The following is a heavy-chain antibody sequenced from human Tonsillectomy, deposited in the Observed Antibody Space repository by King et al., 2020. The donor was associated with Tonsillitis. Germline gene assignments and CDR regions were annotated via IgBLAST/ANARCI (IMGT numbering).Heavy chain of an antibody. CDR3: ASGRGYSSSGGFDY. D-gene: IGHD6-19*01. Sequence: VQLVESGGGLAQPGGSLRLSCAASGLTFSSYWMHWVRQDPGKGLVWVSRISDDGGNTTYADSVKGRFTISRDNAKNTVYLQMNSLRADDTAVYYWASGRGYSSSGGFDYWGQGTLVTVSS. CDR1: GLTFSSYW. V-gene: IGHV3-74*01. J-gene: IGHJ4*01. CDR2: ISDDGGNT.